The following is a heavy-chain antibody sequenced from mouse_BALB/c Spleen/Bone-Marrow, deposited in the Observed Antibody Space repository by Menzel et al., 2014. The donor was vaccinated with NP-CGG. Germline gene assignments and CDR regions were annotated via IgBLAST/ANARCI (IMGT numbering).Heavy chain of an antibody. J-gene: IGHJ1*01. CDR1: GFTFSSXG. D-gene: IGHD1-1*01. CDR2: INNNGGST. V-gene: IGHV5-6-3*01. Sequence: EVKLVESGGGLVQPGGSLKLSCVASGFTFSSXGXSWVXQTPXXRXELVXTINNNGGSTYYPDSVKGQFTISRDNAKNTLYLQMSSLKSEDTAMYYCARVYGWYVDVWGAGTTVTVAS. CDR3: ARVYGWYVDV.